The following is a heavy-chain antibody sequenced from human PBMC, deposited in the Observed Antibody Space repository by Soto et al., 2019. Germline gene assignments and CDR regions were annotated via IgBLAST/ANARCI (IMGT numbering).Heavy chain of an antibody. D-gene: IGHD2-15*01. CDR2: KNPHSGNT. CDR3: ARGRKRGQGFAASTYDFYI. J-gene: IGHJ3*02. CDR1: GYTFTSYD. Sequence: QVQLVQSGAEVKKPGASVKVSCKASGYTFTSYDINWVRQATGQGLQWMGWKNPHSGNTGYAQKCTGRVTMTRNTSISTAYMELSSLRSEYAAVYYCARGRKRGQGFAASTYDFYIWGQGTMVTFSS. V-gene: IGHV1-8*01.